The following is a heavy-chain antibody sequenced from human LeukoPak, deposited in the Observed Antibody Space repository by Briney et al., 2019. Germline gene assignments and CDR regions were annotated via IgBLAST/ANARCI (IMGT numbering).Heavy chain of an antibody. V-gene: IGHV4-59*01. J-gene: IGHJ4*02. CDR2: IYYSGST. CDR3: ARGLYNWNYAVLSYFDY. D-gene: IGHD1-7*01. Sequence: PSETLSLTCTVSGGSISSYYWSWIRQPPGKGLEWIGDIYYSGSTNYNPSLKSRVTISVDTSKNQFSLKLSSVTAADTAVYYCARGLYNWNYAVLSYFDYWGQGTLVTVSS. CDR1: GGSISSYY.